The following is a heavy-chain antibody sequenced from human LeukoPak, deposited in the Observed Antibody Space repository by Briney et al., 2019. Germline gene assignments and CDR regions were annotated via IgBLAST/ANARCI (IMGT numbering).Heavy chain of an antibody. CDR3: ARGHGELFRLYYYHYYGMDV. Sequence: SETLSLTCAVYGGPFSGYYWSWIRQPPGKGLEWIGEINHSGSTNYNPSLKSRVTISVDTSKNQFSLKLSSVTAADTAVYYCARGHGELFRLYYYHYYGMDVWGQGTTVTVSS. J-gene: IGHJ6*02. CDR1: GGPFSGYY. D-gene: IGHD3-10*01. V-gene: IGHV4-34*01. CDR2: INHSGST.